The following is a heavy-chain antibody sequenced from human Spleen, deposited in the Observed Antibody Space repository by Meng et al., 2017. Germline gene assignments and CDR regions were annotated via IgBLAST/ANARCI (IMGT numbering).Heavy chain of an antibody. V-gene: IGHV3-21*01. Sequence: ETLSLTCAVSGYSITGSYNWGWIRQSPGKGLEWVSSISSSSSYIYYADSVKGRFTISRDNAKNTLYLQLNSLRGGDTAVYYCARDVAGRGGYWGQGTLVTVSS. CDR3: ARDVAGRGGY. CDR2: ISSSSSYI. CDR1: GYSITGSYN. D-gene: IGHD2-15*01. J-gene: IGHJ4*02.